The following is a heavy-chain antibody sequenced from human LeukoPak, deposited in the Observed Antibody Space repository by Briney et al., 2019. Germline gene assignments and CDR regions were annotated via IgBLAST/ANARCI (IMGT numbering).Heavy chain of an antibody. Sequence: SETLSLTCTVSGYSISSGYYWGWIRRPPGRGLEWIGSIYHSGSTYYNPSLKSRVTISVDTSKNQFSLKLSSVTAADTAVYYCARGVDSYGYYYFDYWGQGTLVTVSS. J-gene: IGHJ4*02. V-gene: IGHV4-38-2*02. CDR3: ARGVDSYGYYYFDY. D-gene: IGHD5-18*01. CDR2: IYHSGST. CDR1: GYSISSGYY.